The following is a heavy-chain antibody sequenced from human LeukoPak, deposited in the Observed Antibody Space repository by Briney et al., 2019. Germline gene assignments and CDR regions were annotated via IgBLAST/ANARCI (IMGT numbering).Heavy chain of an antibody. CDR3: ARGGGRFDY. V-gene: IGHV1-46*01. Sequence: ASVKVSCKASGGTFISYAISWVRQAPGQGLEWMGIINPSGGSTSYAQKFQGRVTMTRDTSTSTVYMELSSLRSEDTAVYYCARGGGRFDYWGQGTLVTVSS. CDR1: GGTFISYA. CDR2: INPSGGST. D-gene: IGHD3-16*01. J-gene: IGHJ4*02.